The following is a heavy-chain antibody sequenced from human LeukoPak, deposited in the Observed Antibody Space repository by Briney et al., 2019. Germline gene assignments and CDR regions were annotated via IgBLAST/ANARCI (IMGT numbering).Heavy chain of an antibody. D-gene: IGHD5-24*01. Sequence: GGSLRLSCAASGFTFSTYAMSWVRQAPGKGLEWVSRISRSAGKTYYSDSVKGRFTISRDTSKNTLYFQMNSLRAEDTAVNYWAKQILGDGYVVADYWGQGTLDTVSS. V-gene: IGHV3-23*01. CDR3: AKQILGDGYVVADY. J-gene: IGHJ4*02. CDR2: ISRSAGKT. CDR1: GFTFSTYA.